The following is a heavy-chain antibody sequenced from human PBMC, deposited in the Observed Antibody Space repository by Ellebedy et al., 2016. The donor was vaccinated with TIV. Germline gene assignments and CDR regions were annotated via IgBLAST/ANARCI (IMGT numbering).Heavy chain of an antibody. Sequence: GGSLRLSCTASGFTFSNYYMSWVRQVPGKGLEWVANIKQDGSEKNYVDSVKGRFSISRDNTKNSLYLQMNSLGDEDTSVYYCARDQWLGRAYYFDSWGQGTLVTVSS. CDR1: GFTFSNYY. CDR3: ARDQWLGRAYYFDS. V-gene: IGHV3-7*01. J-gene: IGHJ4*02. D-gene: IGHD6-19*01. CDR2: IKQDGSEK.